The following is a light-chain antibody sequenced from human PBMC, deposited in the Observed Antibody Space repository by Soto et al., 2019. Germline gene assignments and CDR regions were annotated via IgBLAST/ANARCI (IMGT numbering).Light chain of an antibody. J-gene: IGKJ3*01. V-gene: IGKV3-20*01. CDR1: QSVTSTDSTY. Sequence: EIVLTQSPGTLSLSPGERATLSCRASQSVTSTDSTYLAWYQQKPGQAPRLLIFGASFRPTGIPDRFSGSVSGTDFTLTITRLEPEDFAVYYCQQYATLPITFCPGTKVDIK. CDR2: GAS. CDR3: QQYATLPIT.